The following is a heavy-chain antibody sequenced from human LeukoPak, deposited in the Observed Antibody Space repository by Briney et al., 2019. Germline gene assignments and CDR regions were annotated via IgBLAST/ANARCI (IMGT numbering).Heavy chain of an antibody. V-gene: IGHV4-59*01. CDR3: ARGFDSKSTYFDY. D-gene: IGHD5-12*01. CDR1: GGSISSYY. CDR2: IHYSGSS. J-gene: IGHJ4*02. Sequence: SETLSLTCSVSGGSISSYYWSWIRQLPGKGLQWIGYIHYSGSSNYNPSLKSRVTMSLDTSKNQFSLRLTSVTAADTAVYYCARGFDSKSTYFDYWGQGTLVTVSS.